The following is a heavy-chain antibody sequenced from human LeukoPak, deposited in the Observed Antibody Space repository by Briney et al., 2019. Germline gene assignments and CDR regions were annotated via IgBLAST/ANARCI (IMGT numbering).Heavy chain of an antibody. CDR2: IYSGGST. CDR3: ARDMIYCSGGSCYPIYYYYGMDV. J-gene: IGHJ6*02. Sequence: GGSLRLSCAASGFTVSSNYMSWVRQAPGKGLEWVSVIYSGGSTYYADSVKGRFTISRDNSKNTLYLQMNSLRAEDTAVYYCARDMIYCSGGSCYPIYYYYGMDVWGQGTTVTVSS. V-gene: IGHV3-66*01. CDR1: GFTVSSNY. D-gene: IGHD2-15*01.